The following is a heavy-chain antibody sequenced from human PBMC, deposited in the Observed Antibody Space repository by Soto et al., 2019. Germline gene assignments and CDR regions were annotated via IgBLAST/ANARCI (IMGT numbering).Heavy chain of an antibody. Sequence: ASVKVSCKASGYTFTSYYMHWVRQAPGQGLEWMGIINPSGGSTSYVQKFQGRVTMTRDTSTSTVYMELSSLRSDDTAVYYCARDRVFTVSTSGHLEYWGQGTLVTVCS. D-gene: IGHD4-17*01. V-gene: IGHV1-46*01. CDR1: GYTFTSYY. CDR2: INPSGGST. CDR3: ARDRVFTVSTSGHLEY. J-gene: IGHJ4*02.